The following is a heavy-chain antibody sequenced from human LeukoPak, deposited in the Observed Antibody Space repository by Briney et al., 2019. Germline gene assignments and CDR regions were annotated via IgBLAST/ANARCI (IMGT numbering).Heavy chain of an antibody. CDR2: IIPIFGIA. CDR1: GGTFSSYA. CDR3: ARDQEMAQGGY. J-gene: IGHJ4*02. V-gene: IGHV1-69*04. D-gene: IGHD5-24*01. Sequence: AASVKVSCKASGGTFSSYAISWVRQAPGQGLEWMGRIIPIFGIANYAQKFQGGVTITADKSTSTAYMELSSLRSEDTAVHYCARDQEMAQGGYWGQGTLVTVSS.